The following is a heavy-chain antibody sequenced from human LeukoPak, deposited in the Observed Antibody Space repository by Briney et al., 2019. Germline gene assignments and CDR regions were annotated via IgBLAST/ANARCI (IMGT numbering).Heavy chain of an antibody. J-gene: IGHJ4*02. CDR3: ARVDTVMAYYFDL. D-gene: IGHD5-18*01. V-gene: IGHV3-23*01. CDR2: ISASGDRT. Sequence: GGSLRLSCAASGFTFSSYAMSWVRQAPGRGLEWVSAISASGDRTYYADSVKGRFTISRDNSKNTLYLQMNSLRAEDTAVYSCARVDTVMAYYFDLWGQGTLVTVSS. CDR1: GFTFSSYA.